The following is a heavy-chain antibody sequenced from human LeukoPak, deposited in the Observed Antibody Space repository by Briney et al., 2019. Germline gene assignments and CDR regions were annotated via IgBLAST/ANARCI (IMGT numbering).Heavy chain of an antibody. CDR1: GFTFSSYS. Sequence: GGSLRLSCAASGFTFSSYSMNWVRQAPGKGLEWVSYISSSSSTIYYADSVKGRFTVSRDNAKNSLCLQMNSLRDEDTAVYYCARLPLSGLWFDPWGQGTLVTVSS. CDR3: ARLPLSGLWFDP. V-gene: IGHV3-48*02. CDR2: ISSSSSTI. D-gene: IGHD3/OR15-3a*01. J-gene: IGHJ5*02.